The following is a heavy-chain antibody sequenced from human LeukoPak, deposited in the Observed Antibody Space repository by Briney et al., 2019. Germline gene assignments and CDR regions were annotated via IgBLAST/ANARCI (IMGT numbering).Heavy chain of an antibody. CDR3: AREATIIIDY. V-gene: IGHV3-23*01. J-gene: IGHJ4*02. CDR1: GFSFSSYA. CDR2: ISGDGTRT. Sequence: GGSLRLSCAASGFSFSSYAMTWARQAPVKGLEWVSAISGDGTRTYYADSVKGRFTISRDNSKNTLYLEMSSLRVEDTAVYYCAREATIIIDYWGQGTLVTVSS. D-gene: IGHD5-12*01.